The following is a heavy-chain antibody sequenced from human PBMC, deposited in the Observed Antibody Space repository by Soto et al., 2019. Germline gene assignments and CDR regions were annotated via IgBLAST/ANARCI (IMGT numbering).Heavy chain of an antibody. CDR1: GFSFSNYG. D-gene: IGHD3-9*01. CDR2: MSNDGINK. Sequence: GGALRLSCVASGFSFSNYGMHWVRQAPGKGLEWLALMSNDGINKNHAGSAKGRFTVSRDNSKNTLYLQMNSLTTDDTAVYFCARIYVVLRSAFPYFVFWGQGPLVTGSS. V-gene: IGHV3-30*03. CDR3: ARIYVVLRSAFPYFVF. J-gene: IGHJ1*01.